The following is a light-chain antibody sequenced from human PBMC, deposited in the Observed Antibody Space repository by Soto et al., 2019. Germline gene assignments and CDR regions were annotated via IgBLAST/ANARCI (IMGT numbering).Light chain of an antibody. J-gene: IGLJ1*01. CDR2: EVS. CDR1: SSDVGSFDL. CDR3: CSYAQGTTSSDV. V-gene: IGLV2-23*02. Sequence: QSVLTQPASVSGSPGQSITISCTGTSSDVGSFDLVSWYQLHPGKAPKLMIYEVSKWPSGVSTRFSGSKSGNTASLTISGLQAEDEADYYCCSYAQGTTSSDVFGTGTKLTVL.